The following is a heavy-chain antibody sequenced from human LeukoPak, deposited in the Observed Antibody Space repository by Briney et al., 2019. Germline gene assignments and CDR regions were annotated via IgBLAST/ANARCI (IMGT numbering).Heavy chain of an antibody. J-gene: IGHJ5*02. Sequence: GESLKISCKGSGYSLTSYWIGWVRQMPGKGLEWMGIIYPGDSDTRYSPSFQGQVTISADKSISTAYLQWSSLKASDTAMYYCARADYDILTGYLGHNWFDPWGQGTLVTVSS. CDR3: ARADYDILTGYLGHNWFDP. V-gene: IGHV5-51*01. CDR2: IYPGDSDT. D-gene: IGHD3-9*01. CDR1: GYSLTSYW.